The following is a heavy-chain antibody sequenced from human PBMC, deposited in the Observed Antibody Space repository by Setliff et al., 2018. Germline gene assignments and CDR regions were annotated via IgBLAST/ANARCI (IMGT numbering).Heavy chain of an antibody. CDR1: GGTFTYYY. D-gene: IGHD3-3*01. J-gene: IGHJ6*03. CDR2: ITHTGTTGST. CDR3: ARMSGFQCIDV. V-gene: IGHV4-34*01. Sequence: PSETLSLTCAASGGTFTYYYWTWIRQSPAKGLEWIGEITHTGTTGSTKYNPSLKSRVTISVDTSKNQFSLKLSSVTAADTAVYYCARMSGFQCIDVWDKGTTVTVSS.